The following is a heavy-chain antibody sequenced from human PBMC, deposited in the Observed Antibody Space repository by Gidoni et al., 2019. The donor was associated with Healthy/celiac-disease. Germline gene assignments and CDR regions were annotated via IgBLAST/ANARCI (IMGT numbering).Heavy chain of an antibody. J-gene: IGHJ3*02. V-gene: IGHV3-30*18. D-gene: IGHD6-6*01. CDR1: GFTFRSYG. CDR3: AKDWGSSSVARGAFDI. Sequence: QVQLVESGGGVVQPGRSLRLSCAASGFTFRSYGMHWVRQAPGKGLEGVAVISYYGSNKYYADSVKGRFTISRDNSKNTLYLQMNSLRAEDTAVYYCAKDWGSSSVARGAFDIWGQGTMVTVSS. CDR2: ISYYGSNK.